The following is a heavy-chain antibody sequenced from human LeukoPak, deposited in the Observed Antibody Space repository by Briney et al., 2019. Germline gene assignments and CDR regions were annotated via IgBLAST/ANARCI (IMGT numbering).Heavy chain of an antibody. Sequence: GRSLRLSCAASGFTFSSYGMHWVRQAPGKGLEGVAVIWYDGSNKYYADSVKGRFTISRDNSKNTLYLQMNSLRAEDTAVYYCARESDDSSGWYFDYWGQGTLVTVSS. J-gene: IGHJ4*02. CDR3: ARESDDSSGWYFDY. CDR2: IWYDGSNK. V-gene: IGHV3-33*01. D-gene: IGHD6-19*01. CDR1: GFTFSSYG.